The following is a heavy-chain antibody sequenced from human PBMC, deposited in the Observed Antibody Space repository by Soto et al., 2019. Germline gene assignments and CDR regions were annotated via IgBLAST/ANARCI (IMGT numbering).Heavy chain of an antibody. CDR3: ANLRNHYFMDV. V-gene: IGHV4-4*08. J-gene: IGHJ6*03. CDR1: GCSIDGLY. Sequence: QAQLQESGPGLVKPSETLSLTCSVSGCSIDGLYWTWVRQPPGRGLEWIGWIYSSGTTTYNPSLRSRVAMSVDTSKTQCALKLSSVTAADTVIYYCANLRNHYFMDVWGRGTTVAVSS. CDR2: IYSSGTT.